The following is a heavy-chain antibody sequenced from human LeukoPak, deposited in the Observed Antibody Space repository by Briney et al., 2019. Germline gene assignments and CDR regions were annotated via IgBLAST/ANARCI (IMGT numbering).Heavy chain of an antibody. CDR3: ARILGYCSSTSYYVGDYYYGMDV. CDR2: IYTSGST. V-gene: IGHV4-61*02. D-gene: IGHD2-2*01. J-gene: IGHJ6*02. CDR1: GGSISSGSYY. Sequence: PSQTLSLTCTVSGGSISSGSYYWSWIRQPAGKGLEWIGRIYTSGSTNYNPSLKSRVTISVDTSKNQFSLKLSSVTAADTAVYYCARILGYCSSTSYYVGDYYYGMDVWGQGTTVTVSS.